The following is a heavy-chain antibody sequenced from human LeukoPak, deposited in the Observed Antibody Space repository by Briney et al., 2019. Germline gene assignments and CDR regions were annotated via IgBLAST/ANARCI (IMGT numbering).Heavy chain of an antibody. J-gene: IGHJ4*02. V-gene: IGHV4-4*07. D-gene: IGHD4-17*01. CDR1: SDSFSSYY. CDR2: LYPGVST. CDR3: ARSAVTRAGVFDY. Sequence: SETLSLTCTVSSDSFSSYYWAWIRQPAGKELEWLGRLYPGVSTNYSPSLKSRLTMSVDTSKNQFSLKLTSMTAADTAVYFCARSAVTRAGVFDYWGRGTLVTVSS.